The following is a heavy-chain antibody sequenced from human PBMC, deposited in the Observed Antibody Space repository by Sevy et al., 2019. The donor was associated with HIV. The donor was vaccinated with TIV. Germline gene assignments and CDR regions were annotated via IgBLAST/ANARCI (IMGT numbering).Heavy chain of an antibody. D-gene: IGHD5-12*01. Sequence: GGSLRLSCAASGFTFSSYEMNWVRQAPGKGLEWLSYIDSRSSNIYYADSVKGRFTVSRDNAKNSLYVQMNSLRGEDTAVYYCAREGGYTDQGMDVWGQGTTVTVSS. J-gene: IGHJ6*02. CDR3: AREGGYTDQGMDV. CDR2: IDSRSSNI. V-gene: IGHV3-48*03. CDR1: GFTFSSYE.